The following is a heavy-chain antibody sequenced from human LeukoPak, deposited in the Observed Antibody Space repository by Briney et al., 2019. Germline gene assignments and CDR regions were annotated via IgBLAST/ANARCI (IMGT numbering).Heavy chain of an antibody. CDR1: GFTFRNYG. CDR3: ARRLRFLEWSDDVDY. V-gene: IGHV3-30*02. Sequence: GGSLRLSCAASGFTFRNYGMHWVRQAPGKGLEWVAFMRYDGSNKYYADSVKGRFTISRDNSKNTLYLQMNSLRAEDTAVYYCARRLRFLEWSDDVDYWGQGTLVTVSS. D-gene: IGHD3-3*01. J-gene: IGHJ4*02. CDR2: MRYDGSNK.